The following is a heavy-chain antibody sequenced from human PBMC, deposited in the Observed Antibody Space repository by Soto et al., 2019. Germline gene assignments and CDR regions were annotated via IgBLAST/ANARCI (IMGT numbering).Heavy chain of an antibody. Sequence: PGESLKISCKGSGYSFTSYWISWVRQMPGKGLEWMGRIDPGDSYTNYSPSFQRHVTISADKSISTAYLQWSSLKASDTAMYYCARTSMQSRGYSYGHGGMDVWGQGTTVTVSS. CDR2: IDPGDSYT. J-gene: IGHJ6*02. D-gene: IGHD5-18*01. V-gene: IGHV5-10-1*01. CDR3: ARTSMQSRGYSYGHGGMDV. CDR1: GYSFTSYW.